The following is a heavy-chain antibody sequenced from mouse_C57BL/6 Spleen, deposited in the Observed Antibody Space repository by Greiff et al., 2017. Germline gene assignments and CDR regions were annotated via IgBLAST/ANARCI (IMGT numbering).Heavy chain of an antibody. V-gene: IGHV1-19*01. CDR2: INPYNGGT. J-gene: IGHJ2*01. CDR3: ARRTAQAFDY. D-gene: IGHD3-2*02. CDR1: GYTFTDYY. Sequence: EVQLQQSGPVLVKPGASVKMSCKASGYTFTDYYMIWVKQSHGKSLEWIGVINPYNGGTSYNQKFKGKATLTVDKSSSTAYMELNSLTSEDSAVYYCARRTAQAFDYWGQGTTLTVSS.